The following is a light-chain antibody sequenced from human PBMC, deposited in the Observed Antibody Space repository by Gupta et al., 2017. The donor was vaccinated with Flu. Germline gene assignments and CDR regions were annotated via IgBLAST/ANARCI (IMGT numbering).Light chain of an antibody. Sequence: GGGATLPGRASQRVGNNLAWYQRKPGQAPRLLIFDAFTRAPGVPVRFSGSGSVTEFTLTISSVQSEDYAIYYCQHYNSWPLTFGQGTEVEIK. V-gene: IGKV3-15*01. CDR3: QHYNSWPLT. CDR1: QRVGNN. CDR2: DAF. J-gene: IGKJ1*01.